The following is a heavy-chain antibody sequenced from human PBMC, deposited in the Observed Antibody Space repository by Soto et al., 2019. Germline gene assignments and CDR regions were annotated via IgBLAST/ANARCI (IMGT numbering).Heavy chain of an antibody. D-gene: IGHD6-19*01. CDR2: INHSGST. CDR3: ARGRKGSGWSHHYYYYGMDV. Sequence: SETLSLTCAGYGGSFSGYYWSWIRQPPGKGLEWIGEINHSGSTNYNPSLKSRVTISVDTSKNQFSLKLSSVTAADTAVYYCARGRKGSGWSHHYYYYGMDVWGQGTTVT. V-gene: IGHV4-34*01. J-gene: IGHJ6*02. CDR1: GGSFSGYY.